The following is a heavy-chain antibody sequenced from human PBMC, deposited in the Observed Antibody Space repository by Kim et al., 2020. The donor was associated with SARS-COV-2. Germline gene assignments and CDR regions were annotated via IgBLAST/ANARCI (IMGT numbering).Heavy chain of an antibody. D-gene: IGHD2-21*02. Sequence: GGSLRLSCAASGFTVSSNYMSWVRQAPGKGLEWVSVIYSGGSTYYADSVKGRFTISRDNSKNTLYLQMNSLRAEDTAVYYCARGGKSGGNSVAYCGGDCYTFDYWGQGTLVTVSS. J-gene: IGHJ4*02. V-gene: IGHV3-53*01. CDR1: GFTVSSNY. CDR2: IYSGGST. CDR3: ARGGKSGGNSVAYCGGDCYTFDY.